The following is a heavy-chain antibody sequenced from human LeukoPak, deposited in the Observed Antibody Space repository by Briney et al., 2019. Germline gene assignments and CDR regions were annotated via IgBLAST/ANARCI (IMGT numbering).Heavy chain of an antibody. CDR3: ARGTYYYDSSGLRYFDS. D-gene: IGHD3-22*01. Sequence: PSETLSLTCAVYGGSFSGYYWSWIRQPPGKGLEWIGEINHSGSTNYNPSLKSRVTISVDTSKNRFSLKLSSVTAADTAVYYCARGTYYYDSSGLRYFDSWGQGTLVTVSS. CDR2: INHSGST. J-gene: IGHJ4*02. V-gene: IGHV4-34*01. CDR1: GGSFSGYY.